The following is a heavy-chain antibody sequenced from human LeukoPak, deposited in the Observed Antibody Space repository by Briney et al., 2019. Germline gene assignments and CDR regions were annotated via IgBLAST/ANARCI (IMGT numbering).Heavy chain of an antibody. CDR1: GFTFSTYN. D-gene: IGHD1-26*01. J-gene: IGHJ6*03. V-gene: IGHV3-21*01. CDR3: ARDPYSGGYGDYYYYYMDL. CDR2: ITSSISYI. Sequence: GGSLRLSCAASGFTFSTYNMNWVRQAPGKGLGWVSSITSSISYIYYADSVKGRFTISRDNAKNSLYLQMNSLRAEDMAVYYCARDPYSGGYGDYYYYYMDLWGQGTTVTISS.